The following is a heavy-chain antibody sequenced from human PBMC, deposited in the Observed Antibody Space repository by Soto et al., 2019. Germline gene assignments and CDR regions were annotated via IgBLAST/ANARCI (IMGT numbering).Heavy chain of an antibody. CDR3: AKGYDDSGYFPFDY. CDR1: GGSISSSSYY. V-gene: IGHV4-39*07. Sequence: SETLSLTCTVSGGSISSSSYYWGWIRQPPGKGLEWIGNIYYSGITYYNPSLKSRVTISVDTFKNQFSLKLSSVTASDMAVYLCAKGYDDSGYFPFDYWGEGTLVTVSS. D-gene: IGHD3-22*01. CDR2: IYYSGIT. J-gene: IGHJ4*02.